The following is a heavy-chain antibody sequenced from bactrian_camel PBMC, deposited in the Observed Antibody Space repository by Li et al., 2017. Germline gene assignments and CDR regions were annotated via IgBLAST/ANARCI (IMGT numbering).Heavy chain of an antibody. CDR2: LNNDGSRT. D-gene: IGHD4*01. CDR3: AAKFIDYVFSMCSSTYDY. Sequence: VQLVESGGGLVQPGGSLRLSCATSGFTFSSGGMSWVRQGPGKGLEWVSGLNNDGSRTYYADSVKGRFTISRDNTKNTLYLQLNTLKTEDTAVYYCAAKFIDYVFSMCSSTYDYWGQGTQVTVS. J-gene: IGHJ4*01. CDR1: GFTFSSGG. V-gene: IGHV3S40*01.